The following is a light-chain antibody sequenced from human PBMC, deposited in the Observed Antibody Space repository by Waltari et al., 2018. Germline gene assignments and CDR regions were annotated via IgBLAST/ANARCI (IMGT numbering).Light chain of an antibody. CDR3: QVWDSSSDHSGV. V-gene: IGLV3-21*04. CDR2: YDS. J-gene: IGLJ2*01. CDR1: NIGSKS. Sequence: SYVLTQPPSVSVAPGKTARITCGGNNIGSKSVHWYQQKPGQAPVLVIYYDSDRPSGLPERVSGSNSGNTATLPISRVEAGDEADYYCQVWDSSSDHSGVFGGGTKLTVL.